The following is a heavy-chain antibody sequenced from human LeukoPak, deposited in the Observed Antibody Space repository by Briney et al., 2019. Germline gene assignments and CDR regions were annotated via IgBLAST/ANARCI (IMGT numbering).Heavy chain of an antibody. V-gene: IGHV1-2*02. Sequence: ASVKVSCKASGYTFTGYYMHWVRQAPGQGLEWMGWINPNSGGTNYAQKFQGRVTMTRDTSISTAYMELSRLRSDDTAVYYCARGKKDTAMVTGPFDPWGQGTLVTVSS. CDR1: GYTFTGYY. J-gene: IGHJ5*02. D-gene: IGHD5-18*01. CDR2: INPNSGGT. CDR3: ARGKKDTAMVTGPFDP.